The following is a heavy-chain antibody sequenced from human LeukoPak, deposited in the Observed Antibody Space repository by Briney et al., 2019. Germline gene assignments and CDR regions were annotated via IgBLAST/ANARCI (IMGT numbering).Heavy chain of an antibody. Sequence: SVRLSCTASGYTFTGYYMHWVPQAPGQGLEWMGWINPNSGGTNYAQKFQGRVTMTRDTSISTAYMELSRLRSDDTPVYYCARASYGSGSYHWGQGTLVTVSS. CDR1: GYTFTGYY. CDR2: INPNSGGT. V-gene: IGHV1-2*02. J-gene: IGHJ4*02. CDR3: ARASYGSGSYH. D-gene: IGHD3-10*01.